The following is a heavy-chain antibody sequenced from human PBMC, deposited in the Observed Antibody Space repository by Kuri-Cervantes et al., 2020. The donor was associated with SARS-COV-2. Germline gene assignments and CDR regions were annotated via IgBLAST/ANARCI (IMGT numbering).Heavy chain of an antibody. D-gene: IGHD3-3*01. CDR2: IYYSGST. J-gene: IGHJ6*02. Sequence: SETLSLTCTVSGGSISSYYWSWIRQPPGKGLEWIGYIYYSGSTNYNPSLKSPVTISVDSSKIQFSLNLSSVSAADTAVYYCARDFWSGYEYYYYGMDVWGQGTTVTVSS. CDR1: GGSISSYY. V-gene: IGHV4-59*08. CDR3: ARDFWSGYEYYYYGMDV.